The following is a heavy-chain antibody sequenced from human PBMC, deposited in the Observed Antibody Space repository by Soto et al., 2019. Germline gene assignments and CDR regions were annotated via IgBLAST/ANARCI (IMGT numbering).Heavy chain of an antibody. V-gene: IGHV3-30-3*01. CDR1: GFTFSSCT. CDR2: ISYDGSNK. Sequence: QVQLVESGGGVVQPGRSLRLSCVASGFTFSSCTMHWVRQAPGKGLEWVAVISYDGSNKYYADSVKGRFTISRDNSKNTLYLQMNSLRGEDTAVYYCARDGVKRYFDLWGRGTLVTVSS. CDR3: ARDGVKRYFDL. D-gene: IGHD2-21*01. J-gene: IGHJ2*01.